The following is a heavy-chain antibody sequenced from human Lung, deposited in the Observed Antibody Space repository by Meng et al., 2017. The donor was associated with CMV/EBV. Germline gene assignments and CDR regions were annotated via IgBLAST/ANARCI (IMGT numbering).Heavy chain of an antibody. CDR3: ARDVEYYGSGSDF. CDR2: IYYSGST. V-gene: IGHV4-39*07. Sequence: SETLSLXCTVSGGSIRSSTYYWGWIRQPPGKGLKWIGSIYYSGSTHYNPSLESRVTMSVDASKNQFSLKLSSVTAADTAVYYCARDVEYYGSGSDFWGQGTXVNVYS. D-gene: IGHD3-10*01. J-gene: IGHJ4*02. CDR1: GGSIRSSTYY.